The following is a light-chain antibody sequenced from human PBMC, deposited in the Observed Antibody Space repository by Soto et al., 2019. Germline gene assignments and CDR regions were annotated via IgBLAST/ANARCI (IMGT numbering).Light chain of an antibody. CDR2: AAS. V-gene: IGKV1-39*01. CDR3: QQSYSTPLFT. Sequence: DIPMTQSPSSLSASVGDRVTITCRASQSISSYLNWYQQKPGKAPKLLIYAASSLQSGVPSRFSGSGSGTDFTLTISSLQPEDFVTYYCQQSYSTPLFTFGPGTKVDIK. J-gene: IGKJ3*01. CDR1: QSISSY.